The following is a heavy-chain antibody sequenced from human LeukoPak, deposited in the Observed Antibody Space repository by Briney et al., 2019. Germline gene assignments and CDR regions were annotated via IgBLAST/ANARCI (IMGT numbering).Heavy chain of an antibody. V-gene: IGHV1-2*02. CDR2: INPNSGGT. D-gene: IGHD3-22*01. Sequence: ASVKVSCKASGYTFTGYYMHWVRQAPGQGPEWMGWINPNSGGTNYAQKFQGRVTMTRDTSISTAYMELSRLRSDDTAVYYCARTRYYYDSSGYYVFDYWGQGTLVTVSS. J-gene: IGHJ4*02. CDR1: GYTFTGYY. CDR3: ARTRYYYDSSGYYVFDY.